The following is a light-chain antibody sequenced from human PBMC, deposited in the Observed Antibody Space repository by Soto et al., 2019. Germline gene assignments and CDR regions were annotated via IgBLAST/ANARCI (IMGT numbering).Light chain of an antibody. V-gene: IGLV2-23*01. CDR2: EAT. J-gene: IGLJ2*01. Sequence: QSVLTQPASVSASPGQSITITCTGTSSDIGRSNLVSWYQQHPGKAPKLLIYEATKRPSGVSDRFSASKSANTASLTISGLQAEDEADYYCCSYSGSTTYVAFGGGTKLTVL. CDR3: CSYSGSTTYVA. CDR1: SSDIGRSNL.